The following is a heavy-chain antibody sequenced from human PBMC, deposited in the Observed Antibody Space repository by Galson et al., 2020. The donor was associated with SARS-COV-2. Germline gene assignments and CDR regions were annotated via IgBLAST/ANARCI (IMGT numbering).Heavy chain of an antibody. Sequence: ASVKVSCKASGYTFTGYYMHWVRQAPGQGLEWMGWINPNSGGTNYAQKFQGWVTMTRDTSISTAYMELSRLRSDDTAVYYCARDRGPIAAQLDGMDVWGQGTTVTVAS. J-gene: IGHJ6*02. CDR2: INPNSGGT. CDR1: GYTFTGYY. CDR3: ARDRGPIAAQLDGMDV. D-gene: IGHD6-6*01. V-gene: IGHV1-2*04.